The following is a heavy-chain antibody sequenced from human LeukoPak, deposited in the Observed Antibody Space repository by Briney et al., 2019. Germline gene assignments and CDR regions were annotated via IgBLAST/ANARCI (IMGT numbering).Heavy chain of an antibody. CDR3: ARDKIEGPTKLDY. CDR2: IKQDGSEK. J-gene: IGHJ4*02. D-gene: IGHD1-1*01. Sequence: GGSLRLSCAASGFTFSSYWMSWVRQAPGKGLEWVANIKQDGSEKYYVDSLKGRFTISRDNAKNSLYLQMNSLRAEDTAVYYCARDKIEGPTKLDYWGQGILVTVSS. V-gene: IGHV3-7*01. CDR1: GFTFSSYW.